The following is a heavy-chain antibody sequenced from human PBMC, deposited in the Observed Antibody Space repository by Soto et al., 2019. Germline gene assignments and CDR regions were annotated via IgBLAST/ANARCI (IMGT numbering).Heavy chain of an antibody. V-gene: IGHV3-23*01. CDR1: GFSFSNYA. J-gene: IGHJ4*02. Sequence: EVQLLESGGGLVQPGGSLRLSCAASGFSFSNYAMSWVRQAPGKGLEWVSGISGSGSSTYFADSVKGRFTISRDNSRNTLYLQMNSLGAADTAVYYCAKEYYDSSGPFDYWGQGNLVTVSS. D-gene: IGHD3-22*01. CDR2: ISGSGSST. CDR3: AKEYYDSSGPFDY.